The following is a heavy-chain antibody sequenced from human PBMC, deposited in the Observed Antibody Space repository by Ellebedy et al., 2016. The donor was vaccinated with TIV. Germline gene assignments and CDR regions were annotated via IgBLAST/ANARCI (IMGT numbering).Heavy chain of an antibody. J-gene: IGHJ4*02. CDR2: SKNKGNNYAT. Sequence: GESLKISCATSGFTFSDEHMDWVRQAPGRGLEWVGRSKNKGNNYATQYAASVKGRFTISRDDSTNSLYLQMNSLRTEDTAIYYCTKTFYFDWGQGTLVIVSS. V-gene: IGHV3-72*01. CDR1: GFTFSDEH. D-gene: IGHD2/OR15-2a*01. CDR3: TKTFYFD.